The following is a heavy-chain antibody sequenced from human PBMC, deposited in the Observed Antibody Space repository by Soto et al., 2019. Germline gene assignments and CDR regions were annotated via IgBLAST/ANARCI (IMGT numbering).Heavy chain of an antibody. V-gene: IGHV3-23*01. D-gene: IGHD5-18*01. CDR3: AKDHRGYSYGYFDY. CDR2: ISGSAGST. Sequence: GGSLRLSCAASGFTFSSYAMTWVRQAPGKGLEWVSTISGSAGSTYYAASVKGRFTISRGNSKNTLYLQMNSLRAEDTAVYYCAKDHRGYSYGYFDYWGQGTLVTVSS. J-gene: IGHJ4*02. CDR1: GFTFSSYA.